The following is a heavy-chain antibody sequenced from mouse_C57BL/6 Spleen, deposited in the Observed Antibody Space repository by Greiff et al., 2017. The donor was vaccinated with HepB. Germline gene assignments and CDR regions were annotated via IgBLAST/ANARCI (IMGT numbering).Heavy chain of an antibody. D-gene: IGHD2-4*01. Sequence: QVQLQQPGAELVKPGASVKLSCKASGYTFTSYWMHWVKQRPGQGLEWIGMIHPNSGSTNYNEKFKSKATLTVDKSSSTAYMQLSSLTSEDSAVYYCANLYDYDVYYFDYWGQGTTLTVSS. V-gene: IGHV1-64*01. J-gene: IGHJ2*01. CDR3: ANLYDYDVYYFDY. CDR1: GYTFTSYW. CDR2: IHPNSGST.